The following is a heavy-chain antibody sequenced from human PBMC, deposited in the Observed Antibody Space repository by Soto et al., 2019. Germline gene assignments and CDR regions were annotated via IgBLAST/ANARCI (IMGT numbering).Heavy chain of an antibody. CDR3: ARDKSTTRFYYFALDV. D-gene: IGHD3-9*01. Sequence: QVQLQESGPGLVKPSETLSLTCSVSGGALRSYFWTWIRQTPGKGLEWIGYIDYSGSTTYSPSLKSRASLSVDTSKNQSSLTLRSVTGADTAIYYCARDKSTTRFYYFALDVWGQGTTVTVSS. CDR2: IDYSGST. J-gene: IGHJ6*02. CDR1: GGALRSYF. V-gene: IGHV4-59*12.